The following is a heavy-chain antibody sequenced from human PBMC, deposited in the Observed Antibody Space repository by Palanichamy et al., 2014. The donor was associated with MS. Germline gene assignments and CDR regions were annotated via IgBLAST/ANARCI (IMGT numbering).Heavy chain of an antibody. J-gene: IGHJ3*01. Sequence: EVQLVESGGTLVQPGRSLRLSCATSGFTFDNYAIHWVRQAPGKGLQWVSGITWNGVRLGYAGSVKGRFTISRDNGNNSLHLRMNSLRTEDTALYYCARDIGSGSSTAFDVWGQGTMVIVSS. CDR3: ARDIGSGSSTAFDV. V-gene: IGHV3-9*01. D-gene: IGHD1-26*01. CDR1: GFTFDNYA. CDR2: ITWNGVRL.